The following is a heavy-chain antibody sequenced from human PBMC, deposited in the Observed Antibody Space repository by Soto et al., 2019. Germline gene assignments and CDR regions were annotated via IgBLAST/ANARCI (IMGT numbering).Heavy chain of an antibody. V-gene: IGHV1-3*01. CDR2: INAGNGNT. Sequence: QVQLVQSGAEVKKPGASVKVSCKASGYTFTSYAMHWVHQAPGQRLEWMGWINAGNGNTKYSQKFQGRVTITRDTSASTAYMELSSLRSEDTAVYYCARVSVAAAGNWFDPWGQGTLVTVSS. CDR1: GYTFTSYA. J-gene: IGHJ5*02. CDR3: ARVSVAAAGNWFDP. D-gene: IGHD6-13*01.